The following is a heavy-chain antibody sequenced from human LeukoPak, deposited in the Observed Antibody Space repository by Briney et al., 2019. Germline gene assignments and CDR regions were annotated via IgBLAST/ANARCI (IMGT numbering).Heavy chain of an antibody. D-gene: IGHD3-22*01. CDR2: ISGSGGST. Sequence: PGGSLRLSCAASGFTFSSYAMSWVRQAPGKGLEWVSAISGSGGSTYYADSVKGRVTISRDNSKSTLYLQMNSLRAEDTAVYYCAKEPYDSSGYYYDFDYWGQGTLVTVSS. CDR1: GFTFSSYA. CDR3: AKEPYDSSGYYYDFDY. V-gene: IGHV3-23*01. J-gene: IGHJ4*02.